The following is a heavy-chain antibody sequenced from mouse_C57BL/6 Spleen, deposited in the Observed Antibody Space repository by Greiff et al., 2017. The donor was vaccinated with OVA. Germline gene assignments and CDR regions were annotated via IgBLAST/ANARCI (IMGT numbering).Heavy chain of an antibody. CDR2: ISSGSSTI. Sequence: DVKLVESGGGLVKPGGSLKLSCAASGFTFSDYGMHWVRQAPEKGLEWVAYISSGSSTIYYADTVKGRFTISRDNAKNTLFLQMTSLRSEDTAMYYCASYHGAMDYWGQGTSVTVSS. CDR1: GFTFSDYG. V-gene: IGHV5-17*01. CDR3: ASYHGAMDY. J-gene: IGHJ4*01. D-gene: IGHD2-10*01.